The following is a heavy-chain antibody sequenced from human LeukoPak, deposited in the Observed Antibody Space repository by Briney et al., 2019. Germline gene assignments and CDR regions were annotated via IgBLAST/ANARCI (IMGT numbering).Heavy chain of an antibody. CDR1: GGSISSISYC. J-gene: IGHJ5*01. D-gene: IGHD3-22*01. Sequence: SETLSLTCTVSGGSISSISYCWGWIRQPPGKGLEWIGYIYYSGSTSYNPSLKSRVTISIDTSKNQFSLKLTSVTAADTAVYYCARDSGSGSPYNWFDSWGQGTLVTVSS. CDR2: IYYSGST. V-gene: IGHV4-61*01. CDR3: ARDSGSGSPYNWFDS.